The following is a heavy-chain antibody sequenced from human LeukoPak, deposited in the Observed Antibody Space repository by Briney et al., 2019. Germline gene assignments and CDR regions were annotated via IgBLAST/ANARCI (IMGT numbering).Heavy chain of an antibody. J-gene: IGHJ4*02. CDR1: GFTFSSYW. CDR2: IWYDGSNK. Sequence: GGSLRLSCAASGFTFSSYWMHWVRQTPGKGLEWVAVIWYDGSNKYYADSVKGRFTISRDNSKNTLYLQMNSLRAEDTAVYYCARDRAGYFDYWGQGTLVTVSS. V-gene: IGHV3-33*08. CDR3: ARDRAGYFDY. D-gene: IGHD6-19*01.